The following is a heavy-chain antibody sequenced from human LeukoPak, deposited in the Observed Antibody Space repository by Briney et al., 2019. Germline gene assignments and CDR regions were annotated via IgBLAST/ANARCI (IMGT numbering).Heavy chain of an antibody. J-gene: IGHJ3*02. CDR1: GFTFSSYA. CDR3: ARSVRGVIPDAFDI. D-gene: IGHD3-10*01. V-gene: IGHV3-64*01. CDR2: ISSNGGSI. Sequence: GGSLRLSCAASGFTFSSYAMHWVRQAPGKGLDYVSAISSNGGSIYYANSVKGRFTIFRDNSKNTLYLQMGSLSAEDMAVYYCARSVRGVIPDAFDIWGQGTMVTVSS.